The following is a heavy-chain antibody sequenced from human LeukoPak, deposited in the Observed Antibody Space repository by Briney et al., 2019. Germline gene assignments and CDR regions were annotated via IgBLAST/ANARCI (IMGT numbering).Heavy chain of an antibody. Sequence: SETLSLTCTVSGGSISSYYWSWIRQPAGKGLEWIGRIYTSGSTNYNPSLKSRVTMSVDTSKNQFSLKLSSVTAADTAVYYCARGPLYYSGSGSYFYAFDIWGQGTMVTVSS. J-gene: IGHJ3*02. V-gene: IGHV4-4*07. CDR2: IYTSGST. D-gene: IGHD3-10*01. CDR3: ARGPLYYSGSGSYFYAFDI. CDR1: GGSISSYY.